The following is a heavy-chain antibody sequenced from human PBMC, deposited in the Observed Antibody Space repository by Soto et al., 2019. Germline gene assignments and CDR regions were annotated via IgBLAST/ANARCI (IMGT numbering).Heavy chain of an antibody. D-gene: IGHD2-8*01. CDR3: AKNGQPPYYYYGMDV. V-gene: IGHV1-18*01. CDR1: GYTFTRYG. CDR2: ISGYNGDT. Sequence: QGQLVQSGTEVKKPGASLKVSCKASGYTFTRYGISWVRQAPGQGLERMGWISGYNGDTKYAQKFQGRVTMTIDTSTSTAYMELGSLTSDDTAVYYCAKNGQPPYYYYGMDVWGQGTTVTVSS. J-gene: IGHJ6*02.